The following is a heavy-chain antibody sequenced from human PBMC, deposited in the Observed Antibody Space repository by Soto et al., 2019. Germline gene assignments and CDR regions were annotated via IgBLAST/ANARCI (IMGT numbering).Heavy chain of an antibody. V-gene: IGHV4-59*01. CDR1: GGSISSYY. CDR2: IYYSGST. J-gene: IGHJ4*02. CDR3: ARVRGVSEYYYGSGRPIYFDY. Sequence: QVQLQESGPGLVKPSETLSLTCTVSGGSISSYYWSWIRQPPGKGLEWIGYIYYSGSTNYNPSLKSRVTISVDTSKNQFSLKLSSVTAADTAVYYCARVRGVSEYYYGSGRPIYFDYWGQGTLVTVSS. D-gene: IGHD3-10*01.